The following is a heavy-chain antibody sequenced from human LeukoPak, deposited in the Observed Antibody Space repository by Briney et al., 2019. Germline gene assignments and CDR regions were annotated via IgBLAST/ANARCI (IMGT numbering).Heavy chain of an antibody. D-gene: IGHD6-6*01. V-gene: IGHV1-2*06. CDR2: INPNSGGT. CDR1: GYTFTGYY. Sequence: ASVKVSCRASGYTFTGYYMHWVRQAPGQGLEWMGRINPNSGGTNYAQKFQGRVTMTRDTSISTAYMELSSLRSDDTAVYYCARGYSSSRGSFDYWGRGTLVTVSS. CDR3: ARGYSSSRGSFDY. J-gene: IGHJ4*02.